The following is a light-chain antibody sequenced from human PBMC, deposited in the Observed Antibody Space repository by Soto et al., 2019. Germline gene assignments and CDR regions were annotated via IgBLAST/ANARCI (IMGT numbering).Light chain of an antibody. J-gene: IGKJ1*01. V-gene: IGKV3-15*01. CDR1: QSVSSN. CDR2: GAS. CDR3: QQYNNWPRT. Sequence: EIVMTQSPATLSVSPGERATLSCRASQSVSSNLAWYQQKPGQAPRLLIYGASTRDTGIPPRFSRSGSGTEFTLTISSLQSEDFAVYYCQQYNNWPRTFGQGTKVEIK.